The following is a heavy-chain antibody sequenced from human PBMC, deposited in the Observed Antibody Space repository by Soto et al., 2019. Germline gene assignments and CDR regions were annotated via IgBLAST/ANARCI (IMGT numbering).Heavy chain of an antibody. CDR2: IFRSGST. V-gene: IGHV4-4*02. CDR3: ARGRGRYSSGWSWFDP. CDR1: GGTIRSPDW. J-gene: IGHJ5*02. Sequence: PSETLSLTCGVSGGTIRSPDWWTWVRQPPGKGLEWIGEIFRSGSTNYTPSLESRVTISVDKSKNQFSLTLTSVTAADTAVYFCARGRGRYSSGWSWFDPWGQGILVTVS. D-gene: IGHD6-19*01.